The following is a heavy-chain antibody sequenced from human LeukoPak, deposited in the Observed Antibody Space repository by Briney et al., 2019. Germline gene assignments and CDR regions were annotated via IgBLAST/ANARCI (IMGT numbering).Heavy chain of an antibody. CDR3: AKGSFITMIVVVINCYFDY. J-gene: IGHJ4*02. Sequence: GGSLRLSCAASGFTFSNYGMHWVRQAPGKGLEWVAFIHYDGTNEYYADSVKGRFTISRDNFKNTLSLQMNGLRAEDTAVYYCAKGSFITMIVVVINCYFDYWGQGTLVTVSS. D-gene: IGHD3-22*01. CDR2: IHYDGTNE. CDR1: GFTFSNYG. V-gene: IGHV3-30*02.